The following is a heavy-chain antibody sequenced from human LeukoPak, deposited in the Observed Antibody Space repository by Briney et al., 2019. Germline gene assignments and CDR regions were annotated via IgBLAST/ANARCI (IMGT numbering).Heavy chain of an antibody. D-gene: IGHD3-10*01. CDR2: IIPILGIA. CDR3: ARDVGGSGSYYPGDAFDI. Sequence: ASVKVSCKASGGTFSSYAISWVRQAPGQGLEWMGRIIPILGIANYAQKFQGRVTITADKSTSTVYMELSSLRSEDTAVYYCARDVGGSGSYYPGDAFDIWGQGTMVTVSS. V-gene: IGHV1-69*04. CDR1: GGTFSSYA. J-gene: IGHJ3*02.